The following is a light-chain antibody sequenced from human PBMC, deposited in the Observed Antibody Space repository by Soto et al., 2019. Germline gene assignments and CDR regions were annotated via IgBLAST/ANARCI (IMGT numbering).Light chain of an antibody. CDR1: QTVSSY. CDR2: DAS. J-gene: IGKJ5*01. CDR3: QQRMNWPLT. V-gene: IGKV3-11*01. Sequence: EIVLTQSPATLSLSPGERATLSCRASQTVSSYLLWYQQKRGRAPRLLIYDASNRATGIPARFSGSGSGTDFTLTISSLEPEDFAVYYCQQRMNWPLTFGQGTRVEIK.